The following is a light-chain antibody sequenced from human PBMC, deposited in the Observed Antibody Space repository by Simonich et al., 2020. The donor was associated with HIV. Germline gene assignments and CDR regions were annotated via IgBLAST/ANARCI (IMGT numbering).Light chain of an antibody. Sequence: QSALTQPASVSGSPGQSITISCTGTSSDVGGYNYVSWYQQHPGKAPKLMIYHVSSRPSGVADRFSGSKSGNTASLTISGLQAEDEADYYCSSYTSSTTPVFGGGTKLTVL. CDR2: HVS. V-gene: IGLV2-14*03. CDR3: SSYTSSTTPV. J-gene: IGLJ2*01. CDR1: SSDVGGYNY.